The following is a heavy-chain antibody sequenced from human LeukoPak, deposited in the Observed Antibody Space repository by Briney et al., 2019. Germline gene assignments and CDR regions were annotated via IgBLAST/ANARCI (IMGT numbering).Heavy chain of an antibody. CDR3: IVFGDSNH. D-gene: IGHD4-17*01. CDR2: IHTSGDT. J-gene: IGHJ5*02. Sequence: GGSLRLSCAASGLTGSHNYVSWVRQAPGKGLEWVSAIHTSGDTCYADSVKGRFTISRDTSKNILYLQINSLRVEDTAVYYCIVFGDSNHWGQGTLVTVSS. CDR1: GLTGSHNY. V-gene: IGHV3-53*01.